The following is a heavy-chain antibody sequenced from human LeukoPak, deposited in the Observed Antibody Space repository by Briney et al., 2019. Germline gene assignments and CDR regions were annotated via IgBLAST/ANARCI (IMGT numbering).Heavy chain of an antibody. CDR1: GFTFSNYW. CDR2: IKTDGSEK. V-gene: IGHV3-7*03. CDR3: AKDGSSGIVGATPTIDY. D-gene: IGHD1-26*01. J-gene: IGHJ4*02. Sequence: GGSLRLSCEGSGFTFSNYWMTWVRQAPGKGLEWVANIKTDGSEKHYADSVEGRFTISRDNAKNTLYLQMNSLRAEDTAVYYCAKDGSSGIVGATPTIDYWGQGTLVTVSS.